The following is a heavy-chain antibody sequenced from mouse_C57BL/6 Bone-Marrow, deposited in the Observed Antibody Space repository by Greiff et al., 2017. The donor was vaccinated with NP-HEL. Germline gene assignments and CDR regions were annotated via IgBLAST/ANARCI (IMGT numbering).Heavy chain of an antibody. Sequence: EVKLVESGGGLVQPKGSLKLSCAASGFTFNTYAMHWVRQAPGKGLEWVARIRSKSSNYATYYADSVKDRFIISRDDSQSMLYLQMNNLKTEDTAMYYCVRDDGYYGIVWYFDVWGTGTTVTVSS. CDR2: IRSKSSNYAT. J-gene: IGHJ1*03. CDR1: GFTFNTYA. D-gene: IGHD2-3*01. CDR3: VRDDGYYGIVWYFDV. V-gene: IGHV10-3*01.